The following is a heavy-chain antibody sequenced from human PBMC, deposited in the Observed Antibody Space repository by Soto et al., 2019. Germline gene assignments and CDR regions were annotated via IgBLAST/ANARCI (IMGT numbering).Heavy chain of an antibody. Sequence: EVQLVESGGGLVQPGGSLRLSCAASGFTFSSYWMSWVRQAPGKGLEWVANIKQDGSEKYYVDSVKGRFTISRDNAKNSLYLQMNSVGAEDAAVYYCARGGSGFLEWFSDYWGQGTLVTVSS. V-gene: IGHV3-7*01. J-gene: IGHJ4*02. D-gene: IGHD3-3*01. CDR2: IKQDGSEK. CDR3: ARGGSGFLEWFSDY. CDR1: GFTFSSYW.